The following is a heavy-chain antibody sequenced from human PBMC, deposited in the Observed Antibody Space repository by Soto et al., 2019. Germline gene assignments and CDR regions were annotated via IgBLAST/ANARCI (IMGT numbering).Heavy chain of an antibody. J-gene: IGHJ4*02. V-gene: IGHV4-31*03. CDR1: GGSISSGGYY. CDR2: IHHSGST. CDR3: ARGEAYSNYQAR. D-gene: IGHD4-4*01. Sequence: SETLSLTCTVSGGSISSGGYYWSWIRQHPGKGLEWIGEIHHSGSTNYNPSLKSRVTISLDTSNYQLSLRLTSVTAADTAVYYCARGEAYSNYQARWGQGTLVTVSS.